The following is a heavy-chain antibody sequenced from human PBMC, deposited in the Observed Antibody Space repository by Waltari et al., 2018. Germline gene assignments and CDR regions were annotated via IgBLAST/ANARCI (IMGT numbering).Heavy chain of an antibody. CDR2: INHSGST. J-gene: IGHJ4*02. V-gene: IGHV4-34*01. D-gene: IGHD3-22*01. CDR3: ARGRPRITMIVVVITRGRYFDY. CDR1: GGSFSGYY. Sequence: QVQLQQWGAGRLKPSETLSLTCAVYGGSFSGYYWSWIRQPPGKGLEWIGEINHSGSTNYNPSLKSRVTISVDTSKNQFSLKLSSVTAADTAVYYCARGRPRITMIVVVITRGRYFDYWGQGTLVTVSS.